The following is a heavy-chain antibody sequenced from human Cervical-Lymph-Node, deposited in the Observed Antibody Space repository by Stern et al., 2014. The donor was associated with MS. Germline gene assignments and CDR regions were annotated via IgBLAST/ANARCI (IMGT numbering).Heavy chain of an antibody. CDR2: ITWNSVSV. CDR1: GFTFDDYA. D-gene: IGHD3-3*01. Sequence: QLVESGGGLVQPGRFLRLSCAASGFTFDDYAMHWVRPAPGKGLELVSGITWNSVSVGYADSVKGRFTISRDNAKNSLYLQMNSLRGDDTALYYCAKGSGGSGYYPVALDYWGQGTLVTVSS. V-gene: IGHV3-9*01. CDR3: AKGSGGSGYYPVALDY. J-gene: IGHJ4*02.